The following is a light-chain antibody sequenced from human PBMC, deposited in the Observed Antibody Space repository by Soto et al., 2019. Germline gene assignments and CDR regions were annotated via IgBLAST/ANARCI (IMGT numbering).Light chain of an antibody. J-gene: IGKJ1*01. CDR2: GAS. Sequence: EILMPQSPAPLSVSPGERATLSCRASQSVDGNLAWYQQKPGQAPRLLIYGASTRATCISARFSGSGSWTEFTLTNSSLQSEDFRVYYCQRYNNWWTFGQGSKV. CDR1: QSVDGN. CDR3: QRYNNWWT. V-gene: IGKV3-15*01.